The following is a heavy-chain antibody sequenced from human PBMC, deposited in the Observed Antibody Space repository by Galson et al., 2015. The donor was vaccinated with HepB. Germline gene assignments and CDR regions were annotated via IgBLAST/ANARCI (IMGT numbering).Heavy chain of an antibody. CDR3: ARDKVGYCSGGSCYPIGGMDV. V-gene: IGHV3-33*01. D-gene: IGHD2-15*01. Sequence: SLRLSCAASGFTFSSYGMHWVRQAPGKGLEWVAVIWYDGSNKYYADSVKGRFTISRDNSKNTLYLQMNSLRAEDTAVYYCARDKVGYCSGGSCYPIGGMDVWGQGTTVTVSS. J-gene: IGHJ6*02. CDR1: GFTFSSYG. CDR2: IWYDGSNK.